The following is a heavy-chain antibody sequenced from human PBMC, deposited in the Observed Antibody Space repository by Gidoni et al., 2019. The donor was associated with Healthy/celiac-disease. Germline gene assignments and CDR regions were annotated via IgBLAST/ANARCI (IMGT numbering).Heavy chain of an antibody. CDR2: IGTAGDT. Sequence: EVQLVESGGGLVQPGGSLRLSCAASGFTFSSYDMHWVRQATGKGLEWVSAIGTAGDTYYPGSVKGRFTISRENAKNSLYLQMNSLRAGDTAVYYCARGKDGGDSSDAFDIWGHGTMVTVSS. CDR1: GFTFSSYD. J-gene: IGHJ3*02. D-gene: IGHD2-21*02. V-gene: IGHV3-13*04. CDR3: ARGKDGGDSSDAFDI.